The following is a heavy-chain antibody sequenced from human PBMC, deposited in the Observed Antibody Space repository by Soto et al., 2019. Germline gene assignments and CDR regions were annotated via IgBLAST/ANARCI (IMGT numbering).Heavy chain of an antibody. CDR3: ARDRPLDIVLTLTYYYYMDV. CDR1: GYTFTSYG. J-gene: IGHJ6*03. V-gene: IGHV1-18*01. CDR2: ISAYNGNT. D-gene: IGHD2-8*01. Sequence: ASVKVSCKASGYTFTSYGISWVRQAPGQGLEWMGWISAYNGNTNYAQKLQGRVTMTTDTSTSTAYMELRSLRSDDPAVYYCARDRPLDIVLTLTYYYYMDVWGKGTTVTVSS.